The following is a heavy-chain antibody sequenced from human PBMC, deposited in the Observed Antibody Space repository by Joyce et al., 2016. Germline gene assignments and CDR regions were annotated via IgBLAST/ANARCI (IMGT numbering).Heavy chain of an antibody. CDR3: VRSRVSGSYPLHFDS. V-gene: IGHV3-53*01. D-gene: IGHD1-26*01. CDR2: VYCDGGT. Sequence: EVQLVESGGGLMQPGGSLRLSCAASEFSGRNHYMTWVRQAPGKGLEWVSVVYCDGGTYYAASVRGRFTISRDTAKNTVSLQINTLSALDTAVYYCVRSRVSGSYPLHFDSWGQGTLVTVSS. CDR1: EFSGRNHY. J-gene: IGHJ4*02.